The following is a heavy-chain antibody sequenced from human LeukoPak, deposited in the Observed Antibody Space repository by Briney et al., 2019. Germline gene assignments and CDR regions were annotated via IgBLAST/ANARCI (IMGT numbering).Heavy chain of an antibody. Sequence: GIRWFRHDQDKGLEWVAVIWYDGSNKYYADSVKGRFTISRDNSKNTLYLQMNSLRAEDTAVYYCARDRRGGGMDVWGQGTTVTVSS. V-gene: IGHV3-33*01. CDR3: ARDRRGGGMDV. J-gene: IGHJ6*02. CDR2: IWYDGSNK. CDR1: G. D-gene: IGHD3-10*01.